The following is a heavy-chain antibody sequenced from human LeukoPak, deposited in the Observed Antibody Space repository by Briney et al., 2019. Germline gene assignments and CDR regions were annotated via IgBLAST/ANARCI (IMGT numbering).Heavy chain of an antibody. Sequence: GGSLRLSCAASGFTFSSYEMNWVRQAAGKGLEWVSYISSSGSTIYYADSVKGRFTISRDNAKNSLYLQMNSLRAEDTAVYYCARVGSGYYYDAFYIWGQGTMVTVSS. V-gene: IGHV3-48*03. CDR1: GFTFSSYE. CDR2: ISSSGSTI. CDR3: ARVGSGYYYDAFYI. J-gene: IGHJ3*02. D-gene: IGHD3-22*01.